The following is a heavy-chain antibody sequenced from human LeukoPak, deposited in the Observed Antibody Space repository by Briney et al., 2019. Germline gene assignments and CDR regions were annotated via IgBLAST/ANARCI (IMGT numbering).Heavy chain of an antibody. CDR1: AFTFSSHA. CDR2: INGDGSST. V-gene: IGHV3-74*01. J-gene: IGHJ5*02. D-gene: IGHD1-26*01. CDR3: SGSYAYNWFDP. Sequence: GGSLRLSCAASAFTFSSHAMSWVRQAPGKGPVWVSRINGDGSSTSYADSVKARFTISRDNAKNTLYLQMNSLRAEDTAVYYCSGSYAYNWFDPWGQGTLVTVSS.